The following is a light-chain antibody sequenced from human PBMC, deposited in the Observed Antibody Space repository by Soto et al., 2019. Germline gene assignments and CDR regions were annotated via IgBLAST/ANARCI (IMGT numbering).Light chain of an antibody. CDR3: AAWDDSLNGVV. V-gene: IGLV1-44*01. J-gene: IGLJ2*01. CDR2: SNN. Sequence: QLVLTQPPSASGTPGQRVTISCSGSSSNIGSNTVNWYQQLPGTAPKLLIYSNNQRPSGVPDRFSGSKSGTSASLAISGLQSEDEADYYCAAWDDSLNGVVFGGGTKL. CDR1: SSNIGSNT.